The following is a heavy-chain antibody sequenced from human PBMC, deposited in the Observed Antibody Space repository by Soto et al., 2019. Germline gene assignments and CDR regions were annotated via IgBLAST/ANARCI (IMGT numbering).Heavy chain of an antibody. CDR3: ARDERSYGEPPFDY. CDR2: IKSNGGDP. V-gene: IGHV1-2*02. Sequence: GASVKVSCKASGFIFTGYYIHWVRQAPGQGLEWMGWIKSNGGDPKYAQKFQDRVTMTRDTSMNTVYMELSSLSSDDSAVYYCARDERSYGEPPFDYWGQGTLVTVSS. D-gene: IGHD3-16*01. CDR1: GFIFTGYY. J-gene: IGHJ4*02.